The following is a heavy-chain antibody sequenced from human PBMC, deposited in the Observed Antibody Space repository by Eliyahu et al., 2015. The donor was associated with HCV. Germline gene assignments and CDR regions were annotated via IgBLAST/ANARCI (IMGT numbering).Heavy chain of an antibody. D-gene: IGHD4-17*01. CDR2: ITPTVGVT. Sequence: EVKKSGSSMKVSCKASGGTFARHTLNWVRQAPGQGLEWIGRITPTVGVTNYAQKFQGRVTMVADKSSNTVYMELTSLTSEDTGVYYCARDEMVDGDGHFGLWGRGTLVTVSP. CDR3: ARDEMVDGDGHFGL. J-gene: IGHJ2*01. CDR1: GGTFARHT. V-gene: IGHV1-69*04.